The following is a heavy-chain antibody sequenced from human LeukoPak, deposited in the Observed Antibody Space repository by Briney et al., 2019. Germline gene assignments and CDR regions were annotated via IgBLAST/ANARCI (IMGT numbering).Heavy chain of an antibody. V-gene: IGHV1-18*01. J-gene: IGHJ6*02. CDR1: GYTFTSYG. CDR3: ARDLVYYDFWRGYYTGQYGMDV. D-gene: IGHD3-3*01. CDR2: ISAYNGNT. Sequence: ASVNVSCKASGYTFTSYGISWVRQAPGQGLEWMGWISAYNGNTNYAQKLQGRVTMTTDTSTSTAYMELRSLRSDDTAVYYCARDLVYYDFWRGYYTGQYGMDVWGQGTTVTVSS.